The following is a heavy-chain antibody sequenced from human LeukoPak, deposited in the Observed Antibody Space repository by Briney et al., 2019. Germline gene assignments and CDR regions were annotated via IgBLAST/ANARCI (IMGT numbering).Heavy chain of an antibody. J-gene: IGHJ5*02. CDR3: ARGRAGAGWPNWFDP. D-gene: IGHD5-24*01. CDR2: MNPKSGNT. CDR1: GYTFTSYD. V-gene: IGHV1-8*01. Sequence: ASVKVSCKASGYTFTSYDINWVRQATGQGLEWMGWMNPKSGNTGYAQKFQGRVTFTRITSIDTAYMELSSLRSEDTAVYYCARGRAGAGWPNWFDPWGQGTLVTVSS.